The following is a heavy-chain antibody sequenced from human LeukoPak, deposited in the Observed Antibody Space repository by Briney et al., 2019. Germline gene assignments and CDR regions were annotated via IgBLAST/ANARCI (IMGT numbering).Heavy chain of an antibody. Sequence: SETLSLTCAVYGGSFSDYYWSWIRQPPGKGLEWIGEINHSESTNYNPSLKSRVTISVDTSKKQFSLKLSSVTAADTAVYYCARLWFGEFDYWGQGTLVTVSS. J-gene: IGHJ4*02. CDR1: GGSFSDYY. CDR3: ARLWFGEFDY. V-gene: IGHV4-34*01. D-gene: IGHD3-10*01. CDR2: INHSEST.